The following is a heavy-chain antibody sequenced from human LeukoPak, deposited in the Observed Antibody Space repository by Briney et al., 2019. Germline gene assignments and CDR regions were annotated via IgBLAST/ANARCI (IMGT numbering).Heavy chain of an antibody. Sequence: GGSLRLSCAASGFTFSSYSMNWVRQAPGKGLEWVSSISSTSSNIYYADSLKGRFTISRANAKNSLYLQMNSLRAEDTAVYYCARGIGRYFDRLSGYVDQWGQGTLVTVSS. V-gene: IGHV3-21*01. CDR3: ARGIGRYFDRLSGYVDQ. D-gene: IGHD3-9*01. CDR2: ISSTSSNI. CDR1: GFTFSSYS. J-gene: IGHJ4*02.